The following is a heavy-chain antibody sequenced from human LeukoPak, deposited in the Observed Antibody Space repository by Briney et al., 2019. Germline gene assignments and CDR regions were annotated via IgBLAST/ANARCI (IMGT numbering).Heavy chain of an antibody. Sequence: PSETLSLTCTVSGGSISSYYWSWIRQPAGKGLEWIGRIYSSGSTNYNPTLKSRVTMSVDTSKNQFSLKLSSVTAADTAVYYCAREYRTMALARLDYWGQGTLVTVSS. D-gene: IGHD4/OR15-4a*01. CDR2: IYSSGST. CDR1: GGSISSYY. CDR3: AREYRTMALARLDY. J-gene: IGHJ4*02. V-gene: IGHV4-4*07.